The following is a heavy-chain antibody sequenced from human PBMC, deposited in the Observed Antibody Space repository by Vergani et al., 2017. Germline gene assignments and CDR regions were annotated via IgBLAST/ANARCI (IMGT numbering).Heavy chain of an antibody. CDR2: INPSGGST. CDR1: GYTFTSYY. V-gene: IGHV1-46*01. Sequence: QVQLVQSGAEVKKPGASVKVSCKASGYTFTSYYMHWVRQAPGQGLEWMGIINPSGGSTSYAQKFQGRVTMTRDTSTSTVYMELSSLRSEDTAVYYCARGLPVDCGGDCYAYYFDYWGQGTLVTVSS. D-gene: IGHD2-21*02. J-gene: IGHJ4*02. CDR3: ARGLPVDCGGDCYAYYFDY.